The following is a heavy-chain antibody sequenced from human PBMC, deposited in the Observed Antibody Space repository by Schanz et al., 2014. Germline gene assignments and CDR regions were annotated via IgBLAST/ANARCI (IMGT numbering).Heavy chain of an antibody. D-gene: IGHD3-10*01. CDR2: IIPVLNIA. Sequence: QVQLVQSGAEVKKPGSSVKVSCKASGGTFSSDTFSWVRQAPGQGLEWMGKIIPVLNIATYAQRFQGRVSITADTSTNTAYMELSSLTSEDTAVHYCARGRGFYDYWGQGTLXTVSS. CDR3: ARGRGFYDY. CDR1: GGTFSSDT. J-gene: IGHJ4*02. V-gene: IGHV1-69*02.